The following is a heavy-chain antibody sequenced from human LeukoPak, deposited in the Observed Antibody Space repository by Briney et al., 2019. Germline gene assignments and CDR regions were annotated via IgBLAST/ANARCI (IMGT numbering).Heavy chain of an antibody. D-gene: IGHD2-2*01. V-gene: IGHV1-69*13. CDR3: AIYCSSTSCYDYYYYGMDV. Sequence: SVKVSCKASGGTFSSYAISWVRQAPGQGLEWMGGIIPIFGTANYAQKFQGRVTITADESTSTAYVELSSLRSEDTAVYYCAIYCSSTSCYDYYYYGMDVWGQGTTVTVSS. CDR2: IIPIFGTA. CDR1: GGTFSSYA. J-gene: IGHJ6*02.